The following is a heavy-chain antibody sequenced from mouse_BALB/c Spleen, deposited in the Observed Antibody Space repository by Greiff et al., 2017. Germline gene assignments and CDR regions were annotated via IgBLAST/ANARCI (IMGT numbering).Heavy chain of an antibody. CDR3: ARENYRYDGYAMDY. V-gene: IGHV1-77*01. Sequence: VQGVESGAELARPGASVKLSCKASGYTFTDYYINWVKQRTGQGLEWIGEIYPGSGNTYYNEKFKGKATLTADKSSSTAYMQLSSLTSEDSAVYFCARENYRYDGYAMDYWGQGTSVTVSS. D-gene: IGHD2-14*01. CDR2: IYPGSGNT. CDR1: GYTFTDYY. J-gene: IGHJ4*01.